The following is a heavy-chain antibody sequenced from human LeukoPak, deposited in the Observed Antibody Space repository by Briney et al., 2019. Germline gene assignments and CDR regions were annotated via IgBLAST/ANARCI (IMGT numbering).Heavy chain of an antibody. CDR1: GYTFTSYG. D-gene: IGHD6-13*01. CDR2: ISAYNGNT. V-gene: IGHV1-18*01. J-gene: IGHJ5*02. Sequence: ASVKVSCKASGYTFTSYGISWVRQGPGQGLERMGWISAYNGNTTYAQTLQGRVTMTTDTSTSPAYMELRSLRSDDTAVYYCARDLRPSIAAAGTWGFDPWGQGTLVTVSS. CDR3: ARDLRPSIAAAGTWGFDP.